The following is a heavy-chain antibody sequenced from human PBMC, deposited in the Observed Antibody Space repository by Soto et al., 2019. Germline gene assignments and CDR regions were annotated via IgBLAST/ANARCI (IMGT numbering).Heavy chain of an antibody. D-gene: IGHD3-3*01. CDR1: GYTFTSYD. J-gene: IGHJ6*02. CDR3: AVLRLLEWANPDYYGMDV. Sequence: ASVKVSCKASGYTFTSYDINWVRQATGQGLEWMGWMNPNSGNTGYAQQFQGRVTMTRNTSISTAYMELSSLRSEDTAVYYCAVLRLLEWANPDYYGMDVWGQGTTVTVSS. V-gene: IGHV1-8*01. CDR2: MNPNSGNT.